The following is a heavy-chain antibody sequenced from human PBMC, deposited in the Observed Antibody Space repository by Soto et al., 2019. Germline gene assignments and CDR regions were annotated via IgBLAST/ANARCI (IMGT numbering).Heavy chain of an antibody. CDR1: GFTFSSYA. J-gene: IGHJ3*02. V-gene: IGHV3-23*01. D-gene: IGHD3-16*01. Sequence: GGSLRLSCAASGFTFSSYAMSWVRQAPGKGLEWVSAISGIGGSTYYADSVKGRFTISRDNSKNTLYLQMNSLRAEDTAVYYCAKIRLGYIWGSYVTDAFDIWGQGTMVTVSS. CDR3: AKIRLGYIWGSYVTDAFDI. CDR2: ISGIGGST.